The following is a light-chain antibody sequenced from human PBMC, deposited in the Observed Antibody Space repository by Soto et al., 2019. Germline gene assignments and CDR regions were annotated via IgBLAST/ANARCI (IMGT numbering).Light chain of an antibody. J-gene: IGKJ1*01. CDR1: PSVTNY. Sequence: EIVLTQSPATLSLSPGERATLSCRASPSVTNYLAWYQQKPGQPPRLLIYGAFNRAAGIPARFSGSGSGTEFTLTITSLQSEDFAVYYCQQYHNWPRTFGQGTKV. CDR3: QQYHNWPRT. CDR2: GAF. V-gene: IGKV3D-15*01.